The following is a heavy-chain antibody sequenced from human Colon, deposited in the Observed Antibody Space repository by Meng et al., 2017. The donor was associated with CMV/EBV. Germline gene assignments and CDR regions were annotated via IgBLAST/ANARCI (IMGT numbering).Heavy chain of an antibody. D-gene: IGHD6-13*01. V-gene: IGHV3-21*01. J-gene: IGHJ4*02. CDR1: GFTFSSYS. Sequence: GGSLRLSCAASGFTFSSYSMNWVRQAPGKGLEWVASISTSSTYIYYAESLKGRFTISRDNAKNLLHLHISSLSAEDTAVYYCARRKTGYSSSWYYFDYWGQGTLVTVSS. CDR2: ISTSSTYI. CDR3: ARRKTGYSSSWYYFDY.